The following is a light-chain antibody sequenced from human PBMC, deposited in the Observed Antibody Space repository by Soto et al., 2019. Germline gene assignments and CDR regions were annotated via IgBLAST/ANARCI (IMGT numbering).Light chain of an antibody. CDR3: SSYTNTSTPSYV. J-gene: IGLJ1*01. CDR2: EVS. Sequence: QSALTQPASVSGSPGQSITISCTGTNSDVGGYNYVSWFQQHPAKSPKLMIYEVSNRPSGVSNRFSASKSGNTASLTISGLQAEDEGDYYCSSYTNTSTPSYVFGTGTKVTVL. CDR1: NSDVGGYNY. V-gene: IGLV2-14*01.